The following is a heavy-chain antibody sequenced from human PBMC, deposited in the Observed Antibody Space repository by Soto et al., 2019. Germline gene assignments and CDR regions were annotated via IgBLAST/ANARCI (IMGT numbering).Heavy chain of an antibody. Sequence: WTWIRQRPGTGLEWIGYIYYSGSTYYSPSLKSRLSISLDTSKNQFSLRLSSVTAADTAMYYCARARLRAVYALDIWGQGTMFTVSS. D-gene: IGHD5-12*01. CDR2: IYYSGST. CDR3: ARARLRAVYALDI. J-gene: IGHJ3*02. V-gene: IGHV4-31*02.